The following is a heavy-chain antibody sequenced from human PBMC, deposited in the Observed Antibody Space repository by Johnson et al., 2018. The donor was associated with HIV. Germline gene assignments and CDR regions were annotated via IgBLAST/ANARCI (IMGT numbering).Heavy chain of an antibody. CDR3: AGEGAVAGLGDAFDI. Sequence: QVQLVESGGGLVQPGGSLRLSCAASGFTFSSYAMSWVRQAPGKGLEWVAVIWYDGSNKYYADSVKGRFTISRDNSKNTLYLQMNSLKAEDTAGYYCAGEGAVAGLGDAFDIWGQGTMVTVSS. CDR1: GFTFSSYA. D-gene: IGHD6-19*01. J-gene: IGHJ3*02. CDR2: IWYDGSNK. V-gene: IGHV3-33*08.